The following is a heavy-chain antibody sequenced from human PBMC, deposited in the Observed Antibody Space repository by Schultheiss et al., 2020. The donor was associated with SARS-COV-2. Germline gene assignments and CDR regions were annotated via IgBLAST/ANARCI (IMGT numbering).Heavy chain of an antibody. CDR2: ISYDGSNK. Sequence: GGSLRLSCSASGFTFSGSAMHWVRQAPGKGLEWVAVISYDGSNKYYADSVKGRFTISRDNSKNTLYLQMNSLRAEDTAVYYCARGGYSYGWRDYWGQGTLVTVSS. D-gene: IGHD5-18*01. CDR3: ARGGYSYGWRDY. CDR1: GFTFSGSA. V-gene: IGHV3-30*07. J-gene: IGHJ4*02.